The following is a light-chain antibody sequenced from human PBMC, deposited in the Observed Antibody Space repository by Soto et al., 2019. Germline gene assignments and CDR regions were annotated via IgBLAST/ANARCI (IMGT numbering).Light chain of an antibody. J-gene: IGKJ5*01. CDR3: QQYGSSPPIS. CDR1: QNVGNND. V-gene: IGKV3-20*01. CDR2: PAS. Sequence: ENVLTQSPGTLSLSPGKRATLSCRASQNVGNNDLAWYQQKPGQAPRLLIYPASSRATGIPDRFSGTGSGTDVTLTISRLEPEVFALYYCQQYGSSPPISFGQGTRLVIE.